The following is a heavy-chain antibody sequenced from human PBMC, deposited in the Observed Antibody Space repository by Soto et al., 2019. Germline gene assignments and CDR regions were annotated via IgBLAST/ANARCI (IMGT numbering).Heavy chain of an antibody. Sequence: EVQLLESGGGLVQPGGSLRLSCAASGFSFDDYAMTWVRQAAGKGLEWVSAISGSGDNTYYADSVKGRFTISRDNSKNTLYLQLNSLRAEDTAVYYCARDQGYSGSYSASYIFDYWGQGTLVTVSS. D-gene: IGHD1-26*01. V-gene: IGHV3-23*01. J-gene: IGHJ4*02. CDR1: GFSFDDYA. CDR2: ISGSGDNT. CDR3: ARDQGYSGSYSASYIFDY.